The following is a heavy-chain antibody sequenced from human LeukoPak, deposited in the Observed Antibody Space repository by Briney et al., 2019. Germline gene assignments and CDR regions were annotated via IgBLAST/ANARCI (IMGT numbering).Heavy chain of an antibody. V-gene: IGHV3-21*01. CDR2: ISSSSSYI. J-gene: IGHJ4*02. CDR3: ARPHTRSVAGNFDY. CDR1: GFTFSSYS. Sequence: SGGSLRLSCAASGFTFSSYSMNWVRQAPGKGLEWVSSISSSSSYIYYADSVKGRFTISRDNAKNSLYLQMNSLRAEDTAVYYCARPHTRSVAGNFDYWGQGTLVTVSS. D-gene: IGHD6-19*01.